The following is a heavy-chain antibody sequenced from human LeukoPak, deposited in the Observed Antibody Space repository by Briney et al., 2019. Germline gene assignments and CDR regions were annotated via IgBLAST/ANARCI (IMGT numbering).Heavy chain of an antibody. CDR2: ISGSGGST. CDR1: GFTFSSHA. CDR3: AKVVVVVTAESAFDY. V-gene: IGHV3-23*01. J-gene: IGHJ4*02. D-gene: IGHD2-21*02. Sequence: PGGSLRLSCAASGFTFSSHAMSWVRQAPGKGLEWVSGISGSGGSTYYTDSVKGRFTISRDNSKNTLYLQMNSLRAEDTAVYYCAKVVVVVTAESAFDYRGQGTLSPSPQ.